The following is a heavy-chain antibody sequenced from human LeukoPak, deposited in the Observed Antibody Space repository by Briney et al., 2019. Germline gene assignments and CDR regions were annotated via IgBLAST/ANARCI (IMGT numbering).Heavy chain of an antibody. CDR3: ATGLTGTIDY. CDR1: GFTFSDHY. CDR2: TRSKVNSYTI. V-gene: IGHV3-72*01. Sequence: GGSLRLSCAASGFTFSDHYMDWVRQAPGKGLEWVGRTRSKVNSYTIEYAASVKGRFTNSRDDSKNLLYLQMNSLKTEDTAVYYCATGLTGTIDYWGQGTLVTVSS. D-gene: IGHD1-7*01. J-gene: IGHJ4*02.